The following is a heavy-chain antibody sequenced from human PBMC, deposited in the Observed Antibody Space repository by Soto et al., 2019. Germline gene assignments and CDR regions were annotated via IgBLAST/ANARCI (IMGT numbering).Heavy chain of an antibody. CDR3: AKTQTFNGYYGGFDA. CDR2: VSGGGAST. CDR1: GFSFAGYA. J-gene: IGHJ4*02. V-gene: IGHV3-23*01. Sequence: GGSLRLSCAATGFSFAGYALTWVRQAPGKGLEWLSAVSGGGASTYYADSVRGRFSISRDVSGNMIYLQLNRLTAGDTATYYCAKTQTFNGYYGGFDAWGQGTRVTVSS. D-gene: IGHD3-3*01.